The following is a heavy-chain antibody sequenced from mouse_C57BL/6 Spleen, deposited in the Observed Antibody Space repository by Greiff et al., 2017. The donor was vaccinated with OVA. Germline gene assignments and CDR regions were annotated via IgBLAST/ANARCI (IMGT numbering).Heavy chain of an antibody. J-gene: IGHJ2*01. D-gene: IGHD1-2*01. V-gene: IGHV5-4*03. CDR1: GFTFSSYA. Sequence: EVKLMESGGGLVKPGGSLKLSCAASGFTFSSYAMSWVRQTPEKRLEWVATISDGGSYTYYPDNVKGRFTISRDNAKNNLYLQMSHLKSQATAMYYCARASLLRHFDYWGQGTTLTVSS. CDR2: ISDGGSYT. CDR3: ARASLLRHFDY.